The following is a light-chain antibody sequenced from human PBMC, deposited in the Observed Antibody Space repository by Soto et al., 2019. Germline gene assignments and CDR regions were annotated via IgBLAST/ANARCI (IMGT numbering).Light chain of an antibody. CDR2: DAS. CDR3: QQYNSLIT. CDR1: QDISNY. Sequence: DIQMTQSPSSLSASVGDRVTITCQASQDISNYLNWYQQKPGKAPKLLIYDASNLQTGVPSRFSGSRSGTYFTFTISRLQPEDTATYYCQQYNSLITFGQGTRLEVK. V-gene: IGKV1-33*01. J-gene: IGKJ5*01.